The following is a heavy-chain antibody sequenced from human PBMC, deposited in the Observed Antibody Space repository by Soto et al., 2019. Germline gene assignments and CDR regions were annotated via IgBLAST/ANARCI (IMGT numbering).Heavy chain of an antibody. J-gene: IGHJ3*02. CDR3: ATGTHHADDVYDI. CDR1: GFTFSDNF. V-gene: IGHV3-11*06. D-gene: IGHD1-1*01. Sequence: GGSLRLSCAASGFTFSDNFMAWIRQVPGKGLEFVSYINRHSSFTSYADSVKGRVTISRDNAKSALFLQINSLRVDDTAVYYCATGTHHADDVYDIWGQGTMVTVSS. CDR2: INRHSSFT.